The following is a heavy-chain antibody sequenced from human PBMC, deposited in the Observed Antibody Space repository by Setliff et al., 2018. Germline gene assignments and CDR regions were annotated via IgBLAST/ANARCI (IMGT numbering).Heavy chain of an antibody. J-gene: IGHJ4*02. CDR3: ARDLGHGGDSDY. CDR2: IGHTGSI. Sequence: PPETLSLTCTVSGYAISSGYIWGWIRQPPGKGLEWVGNIGHTGSINYNPSLKSRLTISRDTSKNQVSLKLNSVTATDTAVYYCARDLGHGGDSDYWGQGILVTVSS. V-gene: IGHV4-38-2*02. D-gene: IGHD2-21*02. CDR1: GYAISSGYI.